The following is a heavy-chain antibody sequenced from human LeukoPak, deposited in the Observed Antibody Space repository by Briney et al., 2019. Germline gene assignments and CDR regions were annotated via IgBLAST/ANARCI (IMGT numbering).Heavy chain of an antibody. D-gene: IGHD1-26*01. Sequence: PETLSLTCTVSGGSISSSSYYWGGIRQPPGKGLEWIGSIYYSGSTYYNPSLKSRVTISVDTSKNQFSLKLSSVTAADTAVYYCARQVGGSYFDYWGQGTLVTVSS. CDR3: ARQVGGSYFDY. V-gene: IGHV4-39*01. J-gene: IGHJ4*02. CDR1: GGSISSSSYY. CDR2: IYYSGST.